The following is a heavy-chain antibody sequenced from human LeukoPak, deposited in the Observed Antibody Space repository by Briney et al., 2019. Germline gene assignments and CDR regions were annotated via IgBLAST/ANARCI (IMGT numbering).Heavy chain of an antibody. CDR3: VKGVYYDSSGWDY. CDR1: GFTFSSYA. CDR2: ISGSGGST. V-gene: IGHV3-23*01. J-gene: IGHJ4*02. Sequence: PGGSLRLSCAASGFTFSSYAMSWVRQAPGKGLEWVSAISGSGGSTYYADSVKGRFTISRDNSKNTLYLQMNSLRAEDTAVYYCVKGVYYDSSGWDYWGQGTLVTVSS. D-gene: IGHD3-22*01.